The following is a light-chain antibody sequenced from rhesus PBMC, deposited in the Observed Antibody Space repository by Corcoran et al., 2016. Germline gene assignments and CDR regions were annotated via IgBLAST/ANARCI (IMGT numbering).Light chain of an antibody. CDR1: KGISKI. Sequence: DIQMTQSPSSLSASVGDTVTITCQASKGISKIVAWYQQKPGNAPKLLIFDASTLQRGVPSMFGGSGSWTEFTLPISTLHPEAFSIYSCQQYKHYPLAFGGGTKVALK. CDR2: DAS. J-gene: IGKJ4*01. V-gene: IGKV1S17*01. CDR3: QQYKHYPLA.